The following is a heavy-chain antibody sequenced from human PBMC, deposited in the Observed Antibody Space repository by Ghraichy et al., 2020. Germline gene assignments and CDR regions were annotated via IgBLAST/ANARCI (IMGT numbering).Heavy chain of an antibody. CDR1: GFTFSNYG. Sequence: GESLNISCATSGFTFSNYGMNWVRQAPGTGLEWVSAISGSGGSTNYAYSVKGRFTVSRDNSRNTLYLQINSLRAEDTAVYYCAKSTYRSDSGLYSSGWLTPFDYWGQGTLVTVSS. D-gene: IGHD6-19*01. CDR2: ISGSGGST. CDR3: AKSTYRSDSGLYSSGWLTPFDY. J-gene: IGHJ4*02. V-gene: IGHV3-23*01.